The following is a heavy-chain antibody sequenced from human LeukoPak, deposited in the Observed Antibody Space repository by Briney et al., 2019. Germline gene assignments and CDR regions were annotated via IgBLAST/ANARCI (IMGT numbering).Heavy chain of an antibody. D-gene: IGHD3-3*01. CDR1: GFTFSSYA. V-gene: IGHV3-23*01. CDR3: AKDGGFDFWSGYYGFDY. J-gene: IGHJ4*02. Sequence: GGSLRLSCAASGFTFSSYAMSWVRQAPGKGLEWVSAISGSGGSTYYADSVKGRFTISRDNSKNTLYLQMNSLRAEDTAVYYCAKDGGFDFWSGYYGFDYWGQGTLVTVSS. CDR2: ISGSGGST.